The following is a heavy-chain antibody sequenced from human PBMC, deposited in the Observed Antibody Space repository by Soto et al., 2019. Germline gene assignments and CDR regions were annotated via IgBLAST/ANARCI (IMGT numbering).Heavy chain of an antibody. CDR2: IYYSGTT. CDR1: GGSISSGGSY. Sequence: PSETLSLTCTVSGGSISSGGSYWSWIRQHPGKGLEWIGYIYYSGTTYYNPSLKSRVTISVDTSKNQFSLKLSSVTAADTAMYYRARVGFGESHDYWGQGTLVTVSS. CDR3: ARVGFGESHDY. D-gene: IGHD3-10*01. V-gene: IGHV4-31*03. J-gene: IGHJ4*02.